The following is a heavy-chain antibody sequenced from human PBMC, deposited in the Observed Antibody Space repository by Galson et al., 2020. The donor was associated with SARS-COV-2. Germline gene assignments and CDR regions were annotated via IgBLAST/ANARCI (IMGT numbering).Heavy chain of an antibody. Sequence: SETLSLTCTVSGGSISSSSYYWGWIRQPPGRGLDWIGSVYYSGSTYYNPSLRSRVTISVDTSKNQFSLKLNSVTAADTAVYYCARELSVAPRGGATWFDPWGQGTLVTVSS. CDR3: ARELSVAPRGGATWFDP. CDR1: GGSISSSSYY. D-gene: IGHD6-19*01. V-gene: IGHV4-39*07. CDR2: VYYSGST. J-gene: IGHJ5*02.